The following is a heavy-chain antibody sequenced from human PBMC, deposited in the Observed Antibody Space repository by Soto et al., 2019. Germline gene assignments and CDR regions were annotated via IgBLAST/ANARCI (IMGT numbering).Heavy chain of an antibody. D-gene: IGHD4-17*01. Sequence: QVQLQQWGAGLLKPSETLSLTCAVYGGSFSGYYWSWIRQPPGKGLEWIGEINHSGSTNYNPSLKSRVPLSGDTSKNQFSLQLSSVTAADTAVYYCARDKDEYGDSYEAKFDPWGQGTLVTVSS. J-gene: IGHJ5*02. CDR1: GGSFSGYY. CDR2: INHSGST. CDR3: ARDKDEYGDSYEAKFDP. V-gene: IGHV4-34*01.